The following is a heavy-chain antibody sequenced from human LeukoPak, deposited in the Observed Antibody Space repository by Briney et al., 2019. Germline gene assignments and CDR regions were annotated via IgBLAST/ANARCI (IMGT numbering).Heavy chain of an antibody. J-gene: IGHJ5*02. D-gene: IGHD6-6*01. CDR3: ARDGGSSSSRWFDP. CDR2: IYYSGST. V-gene: IGHV4-59*12. Sequence: SETLSLTCTVSGGSISSYYWSWIRQPPGKGLEWIGYIYYSGSTYYNPSLKSRVTISVDTSKNQFSLKLSSVTAADTAVYYCARDGGSSSSRWFDPWGQGTLVTVSS. CDR1: GGSISSYY.